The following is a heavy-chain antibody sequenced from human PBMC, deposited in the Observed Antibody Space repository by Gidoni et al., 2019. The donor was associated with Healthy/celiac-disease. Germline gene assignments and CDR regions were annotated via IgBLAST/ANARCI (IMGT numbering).Heavy chain of an antibody. J-gene: IGHJ2*01. CDR2: ISWNSGSI. CDR3: AKGDGDYAPRGYFDL. V-gene: IGHV3-9*01. Sequence: WVSGISWNSGSIGYADSVKGRFTISRDNAKNSLYLQMNSLRAEDTALYYCAKGDGDYAPRGYFDLWGRGTLVTVSS. D-gene: IGHD4-17*01.